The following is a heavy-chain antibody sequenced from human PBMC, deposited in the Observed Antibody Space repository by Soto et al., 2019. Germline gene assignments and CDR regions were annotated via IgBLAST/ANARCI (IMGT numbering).Heavy chain of an antibody. V-gene: IGHV6-1*01. CDR1: GDSVSSNSAA. D-gene: IGHD3-9*01. CDR2: TYYRSKWYN. CDR3: ARSKLYFDWLVKRYYGMDV. Sequence: PSQTLSLTCAISGDSVSSNSAAWNWIRQSPSRGLEWLGRTYYRSKWYNDYAVSVKSRITINPDTSKNQFSLQLNSVTPEDTAVYYCARSKLYFDWLVKRYYGMDVWGQGNTVTVSS. J-gene: IGHJ6*02.